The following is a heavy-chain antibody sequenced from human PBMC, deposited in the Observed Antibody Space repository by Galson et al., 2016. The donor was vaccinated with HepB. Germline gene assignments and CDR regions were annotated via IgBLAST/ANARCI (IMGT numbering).Heavy chain of an antibody. CDR1: GFTFRDYG. CDR2: IWYDGTNT. J-gene: IGHJ4*02. CDR3: AREALDSVVGVADH. Sequence: SLRLSCAASGFTFRDYGMHWVRQAPGKGLEWVALIWYDGTNTYYADSVKGRFTISRDNSKNTLSLQMNSLRADDTAVYYCAREALDSVVGVADHWGQGTLVTVSS. V-gene: IGHV3-33*01. D-gene: IGHD1-26*01.